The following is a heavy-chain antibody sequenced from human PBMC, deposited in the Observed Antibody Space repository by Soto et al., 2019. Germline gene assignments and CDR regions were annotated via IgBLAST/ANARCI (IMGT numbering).Heavy chain of an antibody. V-gene: IGHV3-30*18. CDR1: GFTFSSYG. J-gene: IGHJ4*02. D-gene: IGHD5-12*01. CDR3: AKDEAISGHFDY. Sequence: VQLVESGGGVVQPGRSLRLSCAASGFTFSSYGMHWVRQAPGKGLEWVAVISYDGSNKYYADSVKGRFTISRDNSKNTLYLQMNSLRAEDTAVYYCAKDEAISGHFDYWGQGTLVTVSS. CDR2: ISYDGSNK.